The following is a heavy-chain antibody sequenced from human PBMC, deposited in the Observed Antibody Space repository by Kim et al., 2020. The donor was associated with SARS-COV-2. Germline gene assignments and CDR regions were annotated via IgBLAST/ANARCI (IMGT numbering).Heavy chain of an antibody. CDR3: SRNRIPMVRGAPDY. Sequence: ASVKVSCKASGYTFTSYYVHWVRQAPGQGLEWMGIINPSNDATTYAQKFQGRVTLTRDTSTSTVYMELSSLISDDTALYYCSRNRIPMVRGAPDYWGQGTPLTVPP. J-gene: IGHJ4*02. CDR1: GYTFTSYY. D-gene: IGHD3-10*01. V-gene: IGHV1-46*01. CDR2: INPSNDAT.